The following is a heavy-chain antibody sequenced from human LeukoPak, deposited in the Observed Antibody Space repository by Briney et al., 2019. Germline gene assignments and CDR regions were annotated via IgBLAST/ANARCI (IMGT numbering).Heavy chain of an antibody. V-gene: IGHV4-30-4*01. CDR2: IYYSGSA. D-gene: IGHD3-22*01. J-gene: IGHJ3*02. CDR3: ARHLDYDSSRSDAFNI. Sequence: SETLSLTCTVSGGSISSGVYYWSWIRQPPGKGLEWIGYIYYSGSAYYSPSLKSRLIMSVDTSKNQFSLRLTSVTAADTAVYYCARHLDYDSSRSDAFNIWGQGTMVTVSS. CDR1: GGSISSGVYY.